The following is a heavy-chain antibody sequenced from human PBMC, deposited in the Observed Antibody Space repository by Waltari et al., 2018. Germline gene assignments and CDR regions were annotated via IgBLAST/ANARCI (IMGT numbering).Heavy chain of an antibody. J-gene: IGHJ4*02. CDR2: IIGSGGST. Sequence: EVQLLESGGGLVQPGGSQRLSCATSGFTFRYFGMSWGRQAPGKGPEWGSGIIGSGGSTYYADSVKGRFTISRDNSKTTLYLEMNNLGAEDTATYDCAKGGYCGGARCQTGLDWGQGTLVTVSS. V-gene: IGHV3-23*01. CDR1: GFTFRYFG. CDR3: AKGGYCGGARCQTGLD. D-gene: IGHD2-21*01.